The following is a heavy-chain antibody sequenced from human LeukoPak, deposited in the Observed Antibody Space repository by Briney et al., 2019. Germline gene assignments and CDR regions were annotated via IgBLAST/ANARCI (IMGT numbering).Heavy chain of an antibody. D-gene: IGHD6-19*01. Sequence: SETLSLTCAVYGGSFSGYYWSWIRQPPGKGLEWIGEINHSGSTNYNPPLKSRVTISVDTSKNQFSLKLSSVTAADTAVYYCARGPGVSGWYNYWGQGTLVTVSS. J-gene: IGHJ4*02. CDR1: GGSFSGYY. CDR2: INHSGST. CDR3: ARGPGVSGWYNY. V-gene: IGHV4-34*01.